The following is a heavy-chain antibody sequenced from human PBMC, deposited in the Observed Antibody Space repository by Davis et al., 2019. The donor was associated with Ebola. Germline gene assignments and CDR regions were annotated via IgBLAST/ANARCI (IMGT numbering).Heavy chain of an antibody. CDR1: AGSIRTSSYY. D-gene: IGHD7-27*01. CDR2: IYYSGST. V-gene: IGHV4-39*01. CDR3: MGMPYYYYGMDV. J-gene: IGHJ6*02. Sequence: MPSETLSLTCTVSAGSIRTSSYYWGWIRQPPGMGLEWIGNIYYSGSTYYNPSLKSRVTISVDTSKNQFSLKLSSVTAADTAVYYCMGMPYYYYGMDVWGQGTLVTVSS.